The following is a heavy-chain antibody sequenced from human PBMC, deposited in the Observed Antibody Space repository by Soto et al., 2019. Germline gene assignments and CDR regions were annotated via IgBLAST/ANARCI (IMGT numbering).Heavy chain of an antibody. CDR1: GYTFTSYG. D-gene: IGHD3-9*01. CDR2: ISAYNGNT. V-gene: IGHV1-18*01. J-gene: IGHJ6*02. CDR3: ARRSTYYDILTEGHYGMDV. Sequence: QVQLVQSGAEVKKPGASVKVSCKASGYTFTSYGISWVRQAPGQGLEWMGWISAYNGNTNYAQKLQGRVTMTTDTSTSIAYMELRSLRSDDTAVYYCARRSTYYDILTEGHYGMDVWGQGTTVTVSS.